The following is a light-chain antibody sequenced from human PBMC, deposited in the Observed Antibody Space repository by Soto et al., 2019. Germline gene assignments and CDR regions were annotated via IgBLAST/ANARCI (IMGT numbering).Light chain of an antibody. Sequence: QSVLTQPDSVSGSPGQSITISCTGASSDVGAYNYVSWYQQHPGKAPKLMIYEVSNRPSGVSNRFSGSKSGNTASLTISWLQAEDEADYYCSSYTSTSTLVFGTGTKVTVL. V-gene: IGLV2-14*01. J-gene: IGLJ1*01. CDR2: EVS. CDR1: SSDVGAYNY. CDR3: SSYTSTSTLV.